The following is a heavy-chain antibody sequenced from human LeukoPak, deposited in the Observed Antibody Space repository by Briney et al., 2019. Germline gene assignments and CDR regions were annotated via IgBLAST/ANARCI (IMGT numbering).Heavy chain of an antibody. J-gene: IGHJ3*02. CDR2: IKQDGSEK. Sequence: GGSLRLSCAASGFIFSSYWMSWVSQAPGKGLEWVANIKQDGSEKYYVDSVKGRFTISRDNAKNSLYLQMNSLRAEDTAVYYCARNYYDSSGYFDAFDIWGQGTMVTVSS. D-gene: IGHD3-22*01. CDR1: GFIFSSYW. V-gene: IGHV3-7*01. CDR3: ARNYYDSSGYFDAFDI.